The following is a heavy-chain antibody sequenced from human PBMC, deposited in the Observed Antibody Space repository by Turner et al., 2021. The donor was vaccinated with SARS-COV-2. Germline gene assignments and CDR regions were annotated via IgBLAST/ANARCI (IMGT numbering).Heavy chain of an antibody. CDR2: IYYSGTT. V-gene: IGHV4-39*01. Sequence: QVQLQASGPGLVKPSETLSLTCTVSGGSISSSSYFWGWIRQPPTKELEWIGSIYYSGTTYYNPSLKSRVSLSIDPSKNQFSLNLTSVTAADTALFYCARQAAGQGLDYWGRGILVTVSS. J-gene: IGHJ4*02. CDR1: GGSISSSSYF. CDR3: ARQAAGQGLDY. D-gene: IGHD3-10*01.